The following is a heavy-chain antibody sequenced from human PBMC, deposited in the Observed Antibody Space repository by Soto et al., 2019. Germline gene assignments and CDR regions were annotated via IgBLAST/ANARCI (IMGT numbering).Heavy chain of an antibody. V-gene: IGHV1-2*02. CDR2: INPNSGGT. D-gene: IGHD6-19*01. CDR3: ARPLYSSSGY. Sequence: GASVKVSCKASGCIFTGYYMHWVRQAPGQGLEWMGWINPNSGGTNYAQRFQGRVTMTRDTSISTAYMELSRLRSDDTAVYYCARPLYSSSGYWGQGTLVTVSS. J-gene: IGHJ4*02. CDR1: GCIFTGYY.